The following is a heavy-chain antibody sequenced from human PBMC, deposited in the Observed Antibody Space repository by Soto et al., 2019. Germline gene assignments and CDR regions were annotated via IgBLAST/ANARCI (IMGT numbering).Heavy chain of an antibody. Sequence: GGLRRPGSASGFTFKTYGMHWVRQAPGKGLEWVAVISDDGSNKYNIASVEVRFTISRDNSKNTLSLQMNSLRDEDTAVYYCATGGGYSYGTNDAFDIWGQGTMVTV. CDR1: GFTFKTYG. J-gene: IGHJ3*02. CDR3: ATGGGYSYGTNDAFDI. D-gene: IGHD5-18*01. V-gene: IGHV3-30*03. CDR2: ISDDGSNK.